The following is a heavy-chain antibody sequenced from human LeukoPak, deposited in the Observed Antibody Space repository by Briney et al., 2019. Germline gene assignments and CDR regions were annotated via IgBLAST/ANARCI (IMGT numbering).Heavy chain of an antibody. J-gene: IGHJ4*02. V-gene: IGHV4-39*01. CDR2: IYYSGST. Sequence: SETLSLTCTVSGGSISSSSYYWGWIRQPPGKGLEWIGSIYYSGSTYYNPSLKSRVTISVDTSKNQFSLKLSSVTAADTAVYYCARRGPEGLQLGGIDYWGQGTLVTVSS. CDR1: GGSISSSSYY. D-gene: IGHD5-24*01. CDR3: ARRGPEGLQLGGIDY.